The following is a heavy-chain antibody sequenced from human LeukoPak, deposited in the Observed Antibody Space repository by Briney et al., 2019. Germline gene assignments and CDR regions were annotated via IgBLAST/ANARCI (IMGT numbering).Heavy chain of an antibody. Sequence: ASMKVSCKASGGTFSSYAISWVRQAPGQGLEWMGRIIPILGIANYAQKFQGRVTITADKSTSTAYMELSSLRAEDTAVYYCARDASVRGDPPGYYGMDVWGQGTTVTVSS. CDR3: ARDASVRGDPPGYYGMDV. CDR2: IIPILGIA. J-gene: IGHJ6*02. CDR1: GGTFSSYA. D-gene: IGHD3-10*01. V-gene: IGHV1-69*04.